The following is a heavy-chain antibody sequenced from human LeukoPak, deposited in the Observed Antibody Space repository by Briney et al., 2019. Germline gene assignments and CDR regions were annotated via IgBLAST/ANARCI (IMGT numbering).Heavy chain of an antibody. Sequence: SETLSLTCAVSGGSISSSNWWSWVRQPPGKGLGWIGETYHSGSTNYNPSLKSRVTISVDKSKNQFSLKLSSVTAADTAVYYCARDSIAVAGYGMDVWGQGTTVTVSS. D-gene: IGHD6-19*01. CDR1: GGSISSSNW. J-gene: IGHJ6*02. CDR2: TYHSGST. V-gene: IGHV4-4*02. CDR3: ARDSIAVAGYGMDV.